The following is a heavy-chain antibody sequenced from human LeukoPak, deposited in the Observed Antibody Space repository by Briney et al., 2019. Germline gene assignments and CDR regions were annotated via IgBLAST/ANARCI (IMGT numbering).Heavy chain of an antibody. V-gene: IGHV3-66*01. D-gene: IGHD3-10*01. CDR1: GFTVSTKY. J-gene: IGHJ4*02. CDR2: IYNDGNA. Sequence: GGSLRLSCAASGFTVSTKYMSWVRQAPRRGLEWVSAIYNDGNAYYADSVRGRFTISRDNFKNTLYLQMHSLRLYDPPVYYRARDRPYARVGDFYLWGQGTLVTVSS. CDR3: ARDRPYARVGDFYL.